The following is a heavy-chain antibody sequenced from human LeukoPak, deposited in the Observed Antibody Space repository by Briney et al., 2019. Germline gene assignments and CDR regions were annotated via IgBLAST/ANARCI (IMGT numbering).Heavy chain of an antibody. CDR1: GFTFRIYT. Sequence: GGSLTLSCAASGFTFRIYTMNWVRQAPGKGLEWVSSITGSGTYIYYADSVKGRFTISRDNAKDLLYLQMDSLRAEDTSFYFCARARTGGTWSFDPRGQGTLVTVSS. J-gene: IGHJ5*02. CDR3: ARARTGGTWSFDP. V-gene: IGHV3-21*04. D-gene: IGHD2-15*01. CDR2: ITGSGTYI.